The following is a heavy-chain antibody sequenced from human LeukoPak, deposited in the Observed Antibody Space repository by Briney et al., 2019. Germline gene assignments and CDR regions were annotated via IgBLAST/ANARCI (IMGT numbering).Heavy chain of an antibody. CDR3: ARHYGSGSYYPLLAH. J-gene: IGHJ4*02. CDR2: IYYSGST. D-gene: IGHD3-10*01. V-gene: IGHV4-30-4*01. Sequence: SETLSLTCTVSGGSISSGDYYWNWIRQPPGKGLEWIGYIYYSGSTYYNPSLKSRVTISVDTSKNQFSLKLSSVTAADTAVYYCARHYGSGSYYPLLAHWGQGTLVTVSS. CDR1: GGSISSGDYY.